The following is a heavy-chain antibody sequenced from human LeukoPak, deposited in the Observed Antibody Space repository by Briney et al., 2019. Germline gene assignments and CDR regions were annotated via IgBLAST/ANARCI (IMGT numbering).Heavy chain of an antibody. J-gene: IGHJ4*02. V-gene: IGHV3-30*04. CDR3: ATDYGDYEPIDY. D-gene: IGHD4-17*01. CDR2: ISFDGTNK. CDR1: GATLSNYA. Sequence: GGSLRLSCTASGATLSNYAMHWVRRPPGRGLERVAVISFDGTNKYYGDSVEGRFSVSRDNSKNTLYLQMNSLRPDDTAMYYCATDYGDYEPIDYWGQGTLVTVSS.